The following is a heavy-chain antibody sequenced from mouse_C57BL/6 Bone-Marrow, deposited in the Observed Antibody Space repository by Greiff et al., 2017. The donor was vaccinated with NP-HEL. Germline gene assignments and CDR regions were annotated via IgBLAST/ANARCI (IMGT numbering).Heavy chain of an antibody. CDR2: ISSGSSTI. CDR3: ANPGTRAMEY. D-gene: IGHD4-1*01. V-gene: IGHV5-17*01. J-gene: IGHJ4*01. Sequence: EVKLMESGGGLVKPGGSLKLSCAASGFTFSDYGMHWVRQAPEKGLEWVAYISSGSSTIYYADTVKGRFTISRDNAKNTLFLQMTSLRSEDTAMYYCANPGTRAMEYWGQGTSVTVSS. CDR1: GFTFSDYG.